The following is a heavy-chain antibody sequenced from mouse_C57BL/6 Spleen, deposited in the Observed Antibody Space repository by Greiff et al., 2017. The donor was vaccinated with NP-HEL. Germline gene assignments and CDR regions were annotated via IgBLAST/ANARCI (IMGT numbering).Heavy chain of an antibody. V-gene: IGHV5-17*01. D-gene: IGHD6-1*01. J-gene: IGHJ2*01. Sequence: EVQLVESGGGLVKPGGSLKLSCAASGFTFSDYGMHWVRQAPEKGLEWVAYISSGSSTIYYADTVKGRFTIARDNAKNTLFLQMTSLRSEDTAMYYCATQLTQYYFDYWGQGTTLPVSS. CDR2: ISSGSSTI. CDR3: ATQLTQYYFDY. CDR1: GFTFSDYG.